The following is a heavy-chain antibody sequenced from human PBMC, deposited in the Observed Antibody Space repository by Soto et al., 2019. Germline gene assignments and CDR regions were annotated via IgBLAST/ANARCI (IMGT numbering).Heavy chain of an antibody. Sequence: QVQLVQSGAEVKKPGSSVKVSCKASGGTFSSYTMSWVRQAPGQGLEWMGGIIPIFGAAKNAQKFQDRLTVTADESTSTAYMELRSLRSEDSAVYHCAQDASGNSLAYWGQGTLVIVSS. D-gene: IGHD1-26*01. CDR2: IIPIFGAA. CDR1: GGTFSSYT. J-gene: IGHJ4*02. V-gene: IGHV1-69*01. CDR3: AQDASGNSLAY.